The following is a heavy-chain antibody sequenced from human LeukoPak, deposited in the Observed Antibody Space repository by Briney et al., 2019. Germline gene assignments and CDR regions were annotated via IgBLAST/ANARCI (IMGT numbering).Heavy chain of an antibody. Sequence: ESGPTLVKPTQTLTLTCTFSGFSLSTSGVGVGWIRQPPGKALEWLPLIYWDDDKRYNPSLKSRLTVTKDVSKSQVVLTLTNVDPVDTATYYCAHRLAGYNSNWYHGYFDYWGPGTLVTVSS. CDR1: GFSLSTSGVG. V-gene: IGHV2-5*02. D-gene: IGHD6-13*01. J-gene: IGHJ4*02. CDR3: AHRLAGYNSNWYHGYFDY. CDR2: IYWDDDK.